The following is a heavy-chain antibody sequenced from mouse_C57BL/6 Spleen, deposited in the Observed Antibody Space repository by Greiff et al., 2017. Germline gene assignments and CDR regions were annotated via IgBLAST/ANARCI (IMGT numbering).Heavy chain of an antibody. V-gene: IGHV1-82*01. J-gene: IGHJ1*03. CDR3: AKISSLGYFDV. Sequence: VQLQQSGPELVKPGASVKISCKASGYAFSSSWMNWVKQRPGKGLEWIGRIYPGDGDTNYNGKFKGKATLTADKSSSTAYMQLSSLTSEDSAVYFCAKISSLGYFDVWGTGTTVTVSS. CDR1: GYAFSSSW. D-gene: IGHD1-1*01. CDR2: IYPGDGDT.